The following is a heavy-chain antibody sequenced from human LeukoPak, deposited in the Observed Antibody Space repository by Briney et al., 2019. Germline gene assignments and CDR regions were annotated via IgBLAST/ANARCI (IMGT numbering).Heavy chain of an antibody. J-gene: IGHJ3*02. Sequence: PSETLSLTCTVSGGSISSSNYYWGWIRQPPGKGLEWIGNIDYNEITYYNPSLKSRVTISVDTSKTQLSLKLNSVTAADTAVYYCAKERDYYDSGSGDAFDIWGQGTMVTVSS. V-gene: IGHV4-39*07. CDR1: GGSISSSNYY. D-gene: IGHD3-22*01. CDR2: IDYNEIT. CDR3: AKERDYYDSGSGDAFDI.